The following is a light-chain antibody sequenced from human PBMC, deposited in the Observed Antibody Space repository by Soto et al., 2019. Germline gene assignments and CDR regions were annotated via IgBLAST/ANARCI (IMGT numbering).Light chain of an antibody. CDR1: QGIKKY. CDR2: AAS. CDR3: QNYDSAPRT. V-gene: IGKV1-27*01. Sequence: DIQMTQSPPSLSASVGDRVTITCRASQGIKKYFAWFQHKPGKVPKLLIYAASTLQLGVPSRFSGSRSGTDFTLTSSSLQPEDVATYYCQNYDSAPRTFGRGTKVEIK. J-gene: IGKJ1*01.